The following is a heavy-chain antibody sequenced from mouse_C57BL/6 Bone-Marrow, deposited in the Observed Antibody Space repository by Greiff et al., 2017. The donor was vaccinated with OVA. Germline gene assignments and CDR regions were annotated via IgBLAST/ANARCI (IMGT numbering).Heavy chain of an antibody. V-gene: IGHV1-50*01. CDR1: GYTFTSYW. CDR2: IDPSDSYT. CDR3: ARGLYYAMDY. J-gene: IGHJ4*01. Sequence: QVQLQQPGAELVKPGASVKLSCKASGYTFTSYWMQWVKQRPGQGLEWIGEIDPSDSYTNYNQKFKGKATLTVDPSSSTADMQLSCLTAEDSAVYYCARGLYYAMDYWGKGTSVTVSS.